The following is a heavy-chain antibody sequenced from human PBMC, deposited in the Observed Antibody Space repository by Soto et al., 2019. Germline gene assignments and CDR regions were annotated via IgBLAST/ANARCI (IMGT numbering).Heavy chain of an antibody. CDR1: GYTFTSYA. CDR3: ARPKTPWGDCAQWFDP. CDR2: INAGNGNT. D-gene: IGHD2-21*02. V-gene: IGHV1-3*01. Sequence: QVQLVQSGAEVKKPGASVKVSCKASGYTFTSYAMHWVRQAPGQRLEWMGWINAGNGNTKYSQKFQGRVTITRDTSASTAYMELSSLRSEDTAVYYCARPKTPWGDCAQWFDPRGQGTLVTVSS. J-gene: IGHJ5*02.